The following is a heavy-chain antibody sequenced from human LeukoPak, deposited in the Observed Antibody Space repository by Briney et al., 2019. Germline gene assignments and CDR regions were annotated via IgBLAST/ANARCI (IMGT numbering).Heavy chain of an antibody. CDR2: IIPMFGTA. D-gene: IGHD3-10*01. CDR3: ARGYYYGSETYWHTNWFDH. CDR1: GGTFSNYV. Sequence: ASVKVSCKASGGTFSNYVISWVRQAPGQGLEWMGGIIPMFGTANYAQKFQGRVTITTDESTSTGYMEMSSLRSEDTAVYYCARGYYYGSETYWHTNWFDHWGQGTPVTVSS. V-gene: IGHV1-69*05. J-gene: IGHJ5*02.